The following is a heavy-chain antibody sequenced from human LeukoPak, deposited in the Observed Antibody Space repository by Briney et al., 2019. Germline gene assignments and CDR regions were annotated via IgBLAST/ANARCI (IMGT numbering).Heavy chain of an antibody. Sequence: GRSLRLSCAASGFTFDDYAMHWVRQAPGKGLACISGISWNSCSIGYADSVKGRFTISRDNAKNSLYLQMNSLRAEDTAFYYCAKGWSGSFAYSGQGTLVTVSS. D-gene: IGHD1-26*01. CDR2: ISWNSCSI. J-gene: IGHJ4*02. V-gene: IGHV3-9*01. CDR3: AKGWSGSFAY. CDR1: GFTFDDYA.